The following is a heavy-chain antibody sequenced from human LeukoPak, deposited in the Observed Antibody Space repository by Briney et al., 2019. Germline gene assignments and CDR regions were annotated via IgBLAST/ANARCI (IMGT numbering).Heavy chain of an antibody. Sequence: GASVKVSCKASGYTFTGYYMHWVRQAPGQGLEWMGWINPNTGGTNYAQKFQGSVTMSRDTSITTAYLELDRLTSDDTAVYYCAGDRDYSSSSSDYWGQGTLVAVSS. D-gene: IGHD6-6*01. CDR1: GYTFTGYY. CDR3: AGDRDYSSSSSDY. V-gene: IGHV1-2*02. J-gene: IGHJ4*02. CDR2: INPNTGGT.